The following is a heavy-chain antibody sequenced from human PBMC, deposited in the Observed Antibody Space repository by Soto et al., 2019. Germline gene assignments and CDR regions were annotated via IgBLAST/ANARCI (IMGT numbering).Heavy chain of an antibody. CDR2: IIPIIGII. Sequence: QVQLVQSGAEVKKPGSSVKVSCKASGGTFSTYTITWVRQAPGQGLEWMGRIIPIIGIINYAQQFQGRVTISADTFTGTAKMELTGLSSDDTAVYYCAGDPDSHYNDSHASSYPWGQGTLVTVSS. CDR1: GGTFSTYT. CDR3: AGDPDSHYNDSHASSYP. V-gene: IGHV1-69*08. J-gene: IGHJ5*02. D-gene: IGHD4-4*01.